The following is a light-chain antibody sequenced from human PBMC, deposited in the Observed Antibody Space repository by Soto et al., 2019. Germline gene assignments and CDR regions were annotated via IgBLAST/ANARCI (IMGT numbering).Light chain of an antibody. CDR3: SSSTDTNIL. Sequence: QSVLTQAASVSGSPGQSITISCTGASSDFGDHKSVSWYQHHPGKAPKLIIYEVNYRPSGVSSRFSGSRSGNTASLTISGLQAEDEAHYYCSSSTDTNILFGGGTKLTVL. CDR1: SSDFGDHKS. CDR2: EVN. V-gene: IGLV2-14*01. J-gene: IGLJ2*01.